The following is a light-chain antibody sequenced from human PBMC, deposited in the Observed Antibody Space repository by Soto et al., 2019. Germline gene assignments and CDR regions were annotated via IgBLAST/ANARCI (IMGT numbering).Light chain of an antibody. J-gene: IGLJ2*01. Sequence: QSALTQPRSVSGSPGQSVTISYTGTSSDVGGYNYVSWHQQHPGKAPKLIIFDVSKRPSGVPDRFSGSKSGNTASLTISGLQAEDEADYYCCSYAGSYTLVFGGGTKLTVL. CDR3: CSYAGSYTLV. CDR2: DVS. CDR1: SSDVGGYNY. V-gene: IGLV2-11*01.